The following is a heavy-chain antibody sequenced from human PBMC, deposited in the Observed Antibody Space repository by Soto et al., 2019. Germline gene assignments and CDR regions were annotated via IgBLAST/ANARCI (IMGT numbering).Heavy chain of an antibody. CDR3: ARDDAHCSGGRCYGVPMDV. J-gene: IGHJ6*03. CDR1: ELNVSSIY. CDR2: IQSGGRT. V-gene: IGHV3-66*01. Sequence: GGSMRLSYAASELNVSSIYRTWVRQEQGKGLEWVSLIQSGGRTYYAGSVKGRFTISRDNSKNTLFLQMNSLRVEDTAVYYCARDDAHCSGGRCYGVPMDVRGKGTTVTVSS. D-gene: IGHD2-15*01.